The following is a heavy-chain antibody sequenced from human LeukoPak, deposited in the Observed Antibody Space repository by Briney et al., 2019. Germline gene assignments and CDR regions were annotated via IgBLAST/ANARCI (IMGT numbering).Heavy chain of an antibody. CDR2: ISGTGGNT. CDR3: AKTGGYYDTSDLYRPDVFDI. V-gene: IGHV3-23*01. D-gene: IGHD3-22*01. Sequence: GGSLRLSCAASEFTFSNFAMSWVRQAPGKGLEWVSAISGTGGNTFYTDSVTGRFTISRDNSKNTLYVQMNSLRAEDTAVYYCAKTGGYYDTSDLYRPDVFDIWGQGTVVTVSS. J-gene: IGHJ3*02. CDR1: EFTFSNFA.